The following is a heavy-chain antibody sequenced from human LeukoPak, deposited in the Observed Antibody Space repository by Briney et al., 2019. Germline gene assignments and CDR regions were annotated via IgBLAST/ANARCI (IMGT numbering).Heavy chain of an antibody. CDR3: ARGYSSGWPRATGGIFDY. D-gene: IGHD6-19*01. CDR2: ISSSGSTI. CDR1: GLTFSDYY. V-gene: IGHV3-11*01. Sequence: GGSLRLSCAASGLTFSDYYMSWIRQAPGKGLEWVSYISSSGSTIYYADSVKGRFTISRDNAKNSLYLQMNSLRAEDTAVYYCARGYSSGWPRATGGIFDYWGQGTLVTVSS. J-gene: IGHJ4*02.